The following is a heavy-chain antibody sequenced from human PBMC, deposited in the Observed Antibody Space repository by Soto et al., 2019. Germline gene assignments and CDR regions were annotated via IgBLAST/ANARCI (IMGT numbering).Heavy chain of an antibody. D-gene: IGHD1-1*01. Sequence: QVTLVESGGGVVQPGRSLRLSCAASGFTFSTYAMHWVRQAPGKGLEWVAVILYDGSKKDYADSVKGRFTISRDNSKNTLYLQMNSLRAEDTAVYYCARVNIAWNDVGAMDVWGQGTTVTVSS. V-gene: IGHV3-30-3*01. J-gene: IGHJ6*02. CDR1: GFTFSTYA. CDR3: ARVNIAWNDVGAMDV. CDR2: ILYDGSKK.